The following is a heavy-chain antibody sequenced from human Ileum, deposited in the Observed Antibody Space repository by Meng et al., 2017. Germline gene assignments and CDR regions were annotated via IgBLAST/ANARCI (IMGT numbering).Heavy chain of an antibody. D-gene: IGHD1-14*01. CDR3: AKAAAYNLDI. CDR2: IFQSGST. CDR1: GVSISSAIW. V-gene: IGHV4-4*02. Sequence: QGQVQESGPGLVKPSGTLSLTCAVSGVSISSAIWWGWVRQPPGKGLEWIGEIFQSGSTNYNPSLKSRVSISVDKSKNHLSLSLSSVTAADTAAYYCAKAAAYNLDIWGQGALVTVSS. J-gene: IGHJ4*02.